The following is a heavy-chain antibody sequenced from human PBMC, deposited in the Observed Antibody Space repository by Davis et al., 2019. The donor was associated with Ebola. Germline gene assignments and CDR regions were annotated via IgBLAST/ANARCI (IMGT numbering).Heavy chain of an antibody. Sequence: MPSETLSLTCAVYGGSFSGYYWRWIRQPSGKGLEWIGEINHSGSTNYNPSLKSRVTISVDTSKNQFSLKLSSVTAADTAVYYCASPGGGNPIWDAFDIWGQGTMVTVSS. V-gene: IGHV4-34*01. CDR2: INHSGST. J-gene: IGHJ3*02. CDR3: ASPGGGNPIWDAFDI. D-gene: IGHD4-23*01. CDR1: GGSFSGYY.